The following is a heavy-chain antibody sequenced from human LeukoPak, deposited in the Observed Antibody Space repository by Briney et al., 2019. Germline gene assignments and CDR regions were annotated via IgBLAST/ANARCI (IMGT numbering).Heavy chain of an antibody. V-gene: IGHV3-74*03. Sequence: GGSLRLSCAASGFTFSSYWMHWVGQAPGKGLVWVSRINSDGSSTKYADAVKGRFTISREKAKKTLYVQIKSVRAEDTAVYYCARERGDYYDSSGYQDYWGQGTLVTVSS. J-gene: IGHJ4*02. D-gene: IGHD3-22*01. CDR3: ARERGDYYDSSGYQDY. CDR1: GFTFSSYW. CDR2: INSDGSST.